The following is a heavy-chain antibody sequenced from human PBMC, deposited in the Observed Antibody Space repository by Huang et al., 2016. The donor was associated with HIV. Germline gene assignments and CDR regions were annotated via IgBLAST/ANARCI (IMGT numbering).Heavy chain of an antibody. CDR3: AKDIGTYYFDY. CDR2: ISDSGAGT. J-gene: IGHJ4*02. V-gene: IGHV3-23*01. CDR1: GVAFTNFA. Sequence: EVQLLESGGGLVQPGGSLRLSCAASGVAFTNFAMSWVGQAPGKGLEWVSTISDSGAGTNYADSVGGRFTISRDNSKNMLYLQMTSLRAEDTAVYYCAKDIGTYYFDYWGQGTLVTVSS. D-gene: IGHD1-26*01.